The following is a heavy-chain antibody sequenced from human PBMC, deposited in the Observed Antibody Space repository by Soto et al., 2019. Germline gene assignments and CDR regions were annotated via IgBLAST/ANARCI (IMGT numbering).Heavy chain of an antibody. CDR2: IYSGGST. CDR3: ASDDCSSTSFFDY. J-gene: IGHJ4*02. D-gene: IGHD2-2*01. V-gene: IGHV3-53*01. Sequence: GGSLRLSCAASGFTVSSNYMSWVRQAPGKGLEWVSAIYSGGSTYYADSVKGRFTITRDNSKNTLYLQMNSLRAEDTAVYCCASDDCSSTSFFDYWGQGTLVTVSS. CDR1: GFTVSSNY.